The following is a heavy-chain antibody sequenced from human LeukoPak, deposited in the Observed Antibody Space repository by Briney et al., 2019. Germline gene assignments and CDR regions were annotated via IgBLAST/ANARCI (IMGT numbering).Heavy chain of an antibody. CDR3: ARDRQMIY. CDR2: ISSSGDAI. J-gene: IGHJ4*02. V-gene: IGHV3-48*04. CDR1: GITFSSYN. Sequence: GGSLRLSCAASGITFSSYNMNWVRQAPGKGLEWVSYISSSGDAIYYADSVKGRFTISRDNAKNSLSLQMNSLRADDTAVYYCARDRQMIYWGQGTLVTVSS. D-gene: IGHD3-16*01.